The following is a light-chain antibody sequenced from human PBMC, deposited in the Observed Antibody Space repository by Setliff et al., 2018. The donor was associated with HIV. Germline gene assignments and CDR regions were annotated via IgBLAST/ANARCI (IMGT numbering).Light chain of an antibody. J-gene: IGLJ1*01. CDR3: FSYVDINTSV. CDR2: DIT. Sequence: QSAMTKPAPVSGSPGQSITIPCTRTSSEIVGYNSVAWYQQHTDKAPKLMIYDITTGPSGVSNRFSGSKSGNTASLTISCLQAEDEADYYCFSYVDINTSVFGSATKVTVL. CDR1: SSEIVGYNS. V-gene: IGLV2-23*02.